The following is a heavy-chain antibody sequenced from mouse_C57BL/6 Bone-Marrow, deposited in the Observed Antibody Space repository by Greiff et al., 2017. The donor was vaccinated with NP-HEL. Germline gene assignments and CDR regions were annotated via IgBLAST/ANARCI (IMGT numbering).Heavy chain of an antibody. CDR1: GFSLTSYG. Sequence: VQLQESGPGLVAPSQSLSITCTVSGFSLTSYGVHWVRQPPGKGLEWLVVIWSDGSTTYNSALKSRLSISKDNSKSQVFLKMNSLQTDDTAMYYCARHGTTVVAHWYFDVWGTGTTVTVSS. CDR3: ARHGTTVVAHWYFDV. D-gene: IGHD1-1*01. CDR2: IWSDGST. V-gene: IGHV2-6-1*01. J-gene: IGHJ1*03.